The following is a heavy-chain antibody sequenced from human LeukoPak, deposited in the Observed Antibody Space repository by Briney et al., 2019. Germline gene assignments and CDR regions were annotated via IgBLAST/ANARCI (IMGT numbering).Heavy chain of an antibody. CDR1: GFTFSSYE. J-gene: IGHJ6*04. D-gene: IGHD3-10*02. CDR3: AELGITMIGGV. CDR2: ISSSGSTV. Sequence: GGSLRLSCAASGFTFSSYEMNWVRQAPGKGLEWVSYISSSGSTVYYADSVKGRFTISRDNAKNSLYLRMNSLRAEDTAVYYCAELGITMIGGVWGKGTTVTISS. V-gene: IGHV3-48*03.